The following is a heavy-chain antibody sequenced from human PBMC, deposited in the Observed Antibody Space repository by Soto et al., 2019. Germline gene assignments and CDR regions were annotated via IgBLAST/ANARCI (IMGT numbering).Heavy chain of an antibody. J-gene: IGHJ4*02. CDR2: IYYSGST. Sequence: SETLSLTCAVSGYSISSSNWWGWIRQPPGKGLEWIGYIYYSGSTYYNPSLKSRVTISVDTSKSQFSLKLSSVTAADTAVYYCARADKGYSGYGSFDYWGQGTLVTVSS. CDR1: GYSISSSNW. CDR3: ARADKGYSGYGSFDY. D-gene: IGHD5-12*01. V-gene: IGHV4-28*03.